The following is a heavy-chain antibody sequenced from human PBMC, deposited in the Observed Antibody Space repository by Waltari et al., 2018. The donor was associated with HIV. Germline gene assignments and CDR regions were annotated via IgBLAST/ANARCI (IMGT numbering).Heavy chain of an antibody. Sequence: QVQLQQWGAGLLKPSETLSLTCAVYGGSFSGYYWSWIRQPPGKGLEWIWEINHSGSTNYNPSLKSRGTISVDTSKNQFSLKLSSVTAADTAVYYCARGGPKVLRFLEWSTRINWFDPWGQGTLVTVSS. V-gene: IGHV4-34*01. CDR1: GGSFSGYY. CDR3: ARGGPKVLRFLEWSTRINWFDP. J-gene: IGHJ5*02. CDR2: INHSGST. D-gene: IGHD3-3*01.